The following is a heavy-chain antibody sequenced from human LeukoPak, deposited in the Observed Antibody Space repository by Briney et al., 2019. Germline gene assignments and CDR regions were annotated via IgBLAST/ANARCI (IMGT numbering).Heavy chain of an antibody. CDR3: ARAAQGYCSSAGCYGGGNWFNH. D-gene: IGHD2-2*01. Sequence: SVKVSCKASGGTFSSYAISWVRQAPGQGLEWMGGIIPIFGTANYAQKFQGRVTITTDESTSTAYMELSSLRSEDTAVYYCARAAQGYCSSAGCYGGGNWFNHWGQGTLVTVSS. J-gene: IGHJ5*02. V-gene: IGHV1-69*05. CDR2: IIPIFGTA. CDR1: GGTFSSYA.